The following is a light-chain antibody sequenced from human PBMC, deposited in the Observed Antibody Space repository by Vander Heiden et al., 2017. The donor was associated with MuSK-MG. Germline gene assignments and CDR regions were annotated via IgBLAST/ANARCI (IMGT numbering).Light chain of an antibody. CDR2: AAS. V-gene: IGKV1-39*01. CDR1: QSISSY. J-gene: IGKJ3*01. CDR3: QQSYSTRIT. Sequence: DIQMTQSPSSLSASEGDRVTVTCRASQSISSYLNWYQQKQGKAPKLLIFAASNLQSGVPSRFSGSGSGTDFTLTISSLQPEDFATYYCQQSYSTRITFGPGTKVDIK.